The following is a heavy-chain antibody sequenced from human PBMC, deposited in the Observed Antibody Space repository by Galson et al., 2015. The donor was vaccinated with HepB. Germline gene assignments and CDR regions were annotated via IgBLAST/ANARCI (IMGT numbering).Heavy chain of an antibody. CDR2: ISYDGSNK. D-gene: IGHD4-17*01. J-gene: IGHJ4*02. CDR3: AKDFDDYGDYVDY. V-gene: IGHV3-30*18. Sequence: SLRLSCAASGFTFSSYGMHWVRQAPGKGLEWVAVISYDGSNKYYADSVKGRFTISRDNSKNTLYLQMNSLRAEDTAVYYCAKDFDDYGDYVDYWGQGTLVTVSS. CDR1: GFTFSSYG.